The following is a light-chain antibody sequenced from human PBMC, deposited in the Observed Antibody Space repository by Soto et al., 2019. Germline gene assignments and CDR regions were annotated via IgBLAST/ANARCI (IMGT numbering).Light chain of an antibody. V-gene: IGLV2-14*01. Sequence: QSALTQPASVSGSPGQSITISCTGTSSDVGGYNYVSWYQQHPGKAPTLMIYEVNNRPSGVSNRFSGSKSGNTASLTISGLQAEDEADYYCSSFTSSSTYVFGTGTKVTVL. CDR1: SSDVGGYNY. J-gene: IGLJ1*01. CDR3: SSFTSSSTYV. CDR2: EVN.